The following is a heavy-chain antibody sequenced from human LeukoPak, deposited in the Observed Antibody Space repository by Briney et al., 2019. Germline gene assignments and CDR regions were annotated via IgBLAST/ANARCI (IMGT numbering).Heavy chain of an antibody. CDR3: ARGSTEVLY. V-gene: IGHV1-8*02. CDR1: GYTFTGYY. Sequence: HWASVKVSCKASGYTFTGYYMHWVRQAPGQGLEWMGWMNPNTGSTGYAQKFQGRVTMTANTSISTVYMELSSLRSEDMAIYYCARGSTEVLYWGQGTLITVSS. CDR2: MNPNTGST. J-gene: IGHJ4*02. D-gene: IGHD1-14*01.